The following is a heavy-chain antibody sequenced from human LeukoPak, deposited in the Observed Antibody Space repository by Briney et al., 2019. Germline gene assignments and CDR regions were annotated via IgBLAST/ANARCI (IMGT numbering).Heavy chain of an antibody. J-gene: IGHJ4*02. CDR2: INPNSGGT. D-gene: IGHD3-22*01. CDR3: ARGGLATMIVVVITSPLYYFDY. Sequence: ASVKVSCKASGYTFTGYYMHWVRQAPGQGLEWMGWINPNSGGTNCAQKFQGRVTMTRDTSISTAYMELSRLRSDDTAVYYCARGGLATMIVVVITSPLYYFDYWGQGTLVTVSS. CDR1: GYTFTGYY. V-gene: IGHV1-2*02.